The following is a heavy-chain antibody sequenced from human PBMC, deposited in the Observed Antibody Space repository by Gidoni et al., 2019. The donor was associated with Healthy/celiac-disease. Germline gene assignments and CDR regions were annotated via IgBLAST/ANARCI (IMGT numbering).Heavy chain of an antibody. CDR3: ARVGATFISGGTVDY. V-gene: IGHV4-39*07. J-gene: IGHJ4*02. Sequence: QLQLQESGPGLVKPSETLSLTCTVSGGSISSSSYYWGWIRQPPGKGLEWIGSIYYSGSTYYNPSLKSRITISVDTSKNQFSLKLSSVTAADTAVYYCARVGATFISGGTVDYWGQGTLVTVSS. D-gene: IGHD1-26*01. CDR1: GGSISSSSYY. CDR2: IYYSGST.